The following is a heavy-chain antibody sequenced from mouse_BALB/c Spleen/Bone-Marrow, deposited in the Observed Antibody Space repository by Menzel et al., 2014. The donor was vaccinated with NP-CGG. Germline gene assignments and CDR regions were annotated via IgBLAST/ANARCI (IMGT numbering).Heavy chain of an antibody. CDR1: GYAFSSYW. CDR2: IYPGDGDT. D-gene: IGHD2-1*01. V-gene: IGHV1-80*01. J-gene: IGHJ2*01. CDR3: AFGNYDFDY. Sequence: VHLVESGAELVRPGSSVKISCKASGYAFSSYWMNWVKQRPGQGLEWIGQIYPGDGDTNYSGKFKGKATLTADESSSTAYMQLSSLTSEDSAVYFCAFGNYDFDYWGQGTTLTVSP.